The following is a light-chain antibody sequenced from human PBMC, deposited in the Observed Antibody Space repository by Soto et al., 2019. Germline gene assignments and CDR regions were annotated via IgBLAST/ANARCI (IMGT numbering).Light chain of an antibody. CDR1: SSDVGGYNY. CDR2: EVS. V-gene: IGLV2-14*01. CDR3: SSYTSSSTLV. Sequence: QSDLTQPASVSCSPGQSITISCTGTSSDVGGYNYVSWYQQHPGKAPKLMIYEVSNRPSGVSNRFSGPKSGNTASLTISGLQAEDEADYYCSSYTSSSTLVFGTGTKVTAL. J-gene: IGLJ1*01.